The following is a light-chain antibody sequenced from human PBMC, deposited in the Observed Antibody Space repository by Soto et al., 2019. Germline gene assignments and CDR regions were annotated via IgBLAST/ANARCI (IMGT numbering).Light chain of an antibody. CDR2: WGS. V-gene: IGKV2-28*01. J-gene: IGKJ1*01. CDR1: QSLLHSNGYNY. Sequence: DIVMTQSPLSLPVTAGEPASVSCRSSQSLLHSNGYNYLDWYLQKPGQSPQLLIYWGSNRASGVPERFSGSGTGTDFNLKISRVEAEDFGVYYCMQALQSPWTFGQGTKVEIK. CDR3: MQALQSPWT.